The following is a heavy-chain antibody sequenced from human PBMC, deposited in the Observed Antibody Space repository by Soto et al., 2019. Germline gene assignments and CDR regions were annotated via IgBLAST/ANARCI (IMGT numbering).Heavy chain of an antibody. CDR1: GFTFSSYA. CDR3: AREWTSNTVSNPGDY. CDR2: ISYDEVNK. J-gene: IGHJ4*02. D-gene: IGHD2-2*01. V-gene: IGHV3-30-3*01. Sequence: QVQLVESGGGVVQPGRSLRLSCAASGFTFSSYAMSWVHQAPGKGLEWVALISYDEVNKYYPDSVKGRFTISRDNSKNTVYLLMNSLRAEDTAVYYCAREWTSNTVSNPGDYWGQGTLVTVSS.